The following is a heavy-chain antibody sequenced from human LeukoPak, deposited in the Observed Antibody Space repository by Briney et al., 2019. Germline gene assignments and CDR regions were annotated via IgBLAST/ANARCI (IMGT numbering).Heavy chain of an antibody. V-gene: IGHV4-38-2*02. J-gene: IGHJ6*03. CDR3: ARVPGPTVVTPLNYYYYMDV. CDR2: IYHSGST. D-gene: IGHD4-23*01. Sequence: SETLSLTCTVSGYSISSGYYWGWIRQPPGKGLEWIGSIYHSGSTYYNPSLKSRVTISVDTSKNQFSLKLSSVTAADTAVYYCARVPGPTVVTPLNYYYYMDVWGKGTTVTISS. CDR1: GYSISSGYY.